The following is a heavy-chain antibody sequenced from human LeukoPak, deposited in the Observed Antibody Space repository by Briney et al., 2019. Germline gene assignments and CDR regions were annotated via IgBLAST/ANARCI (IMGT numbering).Heavy chain of an antibody. V-gene: IGHV1-2*02. Sequence: ASVKVSCKASGYTFTGYYMHWVRQAPGQGLEWMGWVNPNSGGTNYAQKFQGRVTMTRDTSISTAYMELSRLRSDDTAVHYCARVVNYYYGMDVWGQGTTVTVSS. CDR3: ARVVNYYYGMDV. CDR1: GYTFTGYY. D-gene: IGHD2-2*01. J-gene: IGHJ6*02. CDR2: VNPNSGGT.